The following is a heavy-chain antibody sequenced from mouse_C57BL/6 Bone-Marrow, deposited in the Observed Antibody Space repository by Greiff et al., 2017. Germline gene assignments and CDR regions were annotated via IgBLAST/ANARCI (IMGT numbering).Heavy chain of an antibody. J-gene: IGHJ2*01. CDR1: GFSLTSYG. Sequence: VKLVESGPGLVAPSQSLSITCTVSGFSLTSYGVDWVRQPPGKGLEWLGVIRGGGSTNDNSALMSRLTISNDNSKSQVFLKLNSQRTDDTAMYYCAKGPSYVSLYWVQGTTLTVSS. V-gene: IGHV2-9*01. D-gene: IGHD1-1*01. CDR3: AKGPSYVSLY. CDR2: IRGGGST.